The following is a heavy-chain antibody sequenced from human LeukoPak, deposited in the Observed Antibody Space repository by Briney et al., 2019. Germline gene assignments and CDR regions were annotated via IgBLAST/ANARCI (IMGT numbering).Heavy chain of an antibody. CDR1: GYTFYVYS. V-gene: IGHV3-43*02. Sequence: GGSLRLSCAASGYTFYVYSIHCVRHAPGRGLECVSLIRVDGGSTYYADSVKGRFTIARANRKNSLYMQMNSLRTEDTALYYCAKGTTVTTSYPYGMDVWGQGATVTVSS. J-gene: IGHJ6*02. CDR2: IRVDGGST. D-gene: IGHD4-17*01. CDR3: AKGTTVTTSYPYGMDV.